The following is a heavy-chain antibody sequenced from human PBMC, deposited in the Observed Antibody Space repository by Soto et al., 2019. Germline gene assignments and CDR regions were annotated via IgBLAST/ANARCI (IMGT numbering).Heavy chain of an antibody. CDR2: IYYSGST. J-gene: IGHJ6*02. D-gene: IGHD2-2*03. CDR3: ARLNGYCLRTNCHGYYGMDV. CDR1: GCSISSEY. V-gene: IGHV4-59*08. Sequence: SENLSLTCTVSGCSISSEYWSWIRQPPGKGLEWIGYIYYSGSTNYNPSLKSRVTISVDTSKNQFSLKLNSMTAADTGVYYCARLNGYCLRTNCHGYYGMDVWGQGTTVT.